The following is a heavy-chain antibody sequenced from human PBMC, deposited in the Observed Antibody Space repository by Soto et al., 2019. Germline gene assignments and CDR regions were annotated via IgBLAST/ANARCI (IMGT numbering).Heavy chain of an antibody. J-gene: IGHJ4*02. V-gene: IGHV1-18*01. D-gene: IGHD3-10*01. Sequence: QVQLVQSGAEVKKPGASVKVSCKASGYTFITIGISWVRQAPGQGLEWMGWISPHKGNTNYAQNFQGRGTLTTDTSTSAAYMELRSLRSDDTAVYYCVRDLDASGSYYTDYWGQGTLVTVSS. CDR3: VRDLDASGSYYTDY. CDR1: GYTFITIG. CDR2: ISPHKGNT.